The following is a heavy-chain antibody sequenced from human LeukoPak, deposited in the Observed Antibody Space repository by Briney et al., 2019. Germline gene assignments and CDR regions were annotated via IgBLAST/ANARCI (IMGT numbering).Heavy chain of an antibody. Sequence: SETLSLTCTVSGGSISSSSYYWGWIRQPPGKGLEWIGSIYYSGSTYYNPSLKSRVTISVDTSKNQFSLKLSSVTAADTAVYYCARHSVGLIAARPSWFDPWGQGTLVTVSS. J-gene: IGHJ5*02. D-gene: IGHD6-6*01. CDR1: GGSISSSSYY. CDR2: IYYSGST. V-gene: IGHV4-39*01. CDR3: ARHSVGLIAARPSWFDP.